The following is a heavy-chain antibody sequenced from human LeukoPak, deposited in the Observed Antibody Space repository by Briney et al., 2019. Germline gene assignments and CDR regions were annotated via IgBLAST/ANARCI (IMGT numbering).Heavy chain of an antibody. CDR1: GDSINSGNYY. CDR2: IHKNENT. Sequence: NPSETLSLTCSVSGDSINSGNYYWSWIRQPAGKGLEWIGRIHKNENTDYNPSLKSRVTISLDTPKNQFSLNLNSVTAADTAVYYCARALPGGAFDIWGQGTMVTVSS. CDR3: ARALPGGAFDI. J-gene: IGHJ3*02. D-gene: IGHD4-23*01. V-gene: IGHV4-61*02.